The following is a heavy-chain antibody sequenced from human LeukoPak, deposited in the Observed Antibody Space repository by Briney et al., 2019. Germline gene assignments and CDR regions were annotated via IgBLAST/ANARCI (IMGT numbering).Heavy chain of an antibody. CDR3: ARQTRDGSGSRGYFFDF. V-gene: IGHV5-51*01. J-gene: IGHJ4*02. D-gene: IGHD3-10*01. Sequence: GESLKISCKGSGYIFTHNWLGWVRQMPGKGLEWMGIIYPGDSDTRYSPSFEGQVTISVDKSSSTAYLQWSSLKASDIAMYYCARQTRDGSGSRGYFFDFWGQGTLVTVSS. CDR1: GYIFTHNW. CDR2: IYPGDSDT.